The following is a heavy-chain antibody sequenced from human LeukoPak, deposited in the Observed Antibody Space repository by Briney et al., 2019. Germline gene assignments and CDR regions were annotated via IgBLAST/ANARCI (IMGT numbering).Heavy chain of an antibody. V-gene: IGHV3-30*04. D-gene: IGHD2/OR15-2a*01. Sequence: GGSLRLSCAASGFPFSGYTMHWVRQAPGKGLEWVAVISSDGSDTNYADSVKGRFTISRDNSKNTLYLEMNSLRSEDTAVYYCARDRCTSTTCYLFDYWGQGTLVIVSS. J-gene: IGHJ4*02. CDR3: ARDRCTSTTCYLFDY. CDR2: ISSDGSDT. CDR1: GFPFSGYT.